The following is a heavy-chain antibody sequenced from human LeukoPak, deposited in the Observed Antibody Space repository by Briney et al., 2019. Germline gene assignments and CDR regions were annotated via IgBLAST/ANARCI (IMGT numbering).Heavy chain of an antibody. Sequence: ASVKVSCKASGYTFTSYYMHWVRQAPGQGLEWMGIINPSGGSTSYAQKFQGRVTMTRDTSTSTVYMELSSLRSEDTAVYYCARGSITMVRGVRRNNWFDPWGQGTLVTVSS. CDR1: GYTFTSYY. CDR2: INPSGGST. CDR3: ARGSITMVRGVRRNNWFDP. V-gene: IGHV1-46*01. D-gene: IGHD3-10*01. J-gene: IGHJ5*02.